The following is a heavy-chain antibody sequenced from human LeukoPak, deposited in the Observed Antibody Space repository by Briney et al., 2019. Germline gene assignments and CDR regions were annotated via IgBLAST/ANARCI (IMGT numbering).Heavy chain of an antibody. V-gene: IGHV1-2*02. CDR1: GYPFSDYN. CDR2: IDPKNGDT. CDR3: ARLSAL. Sequence: GASVKVSCKTSGYPFSDYNIHWIRQAPGQGLESMGWIDPKNGDTKYAQRSQGRLTISMDTSIDTVYMELSSLRYDDTAVYYCARLSALWGQGTLVTVSS. J-gene: IGHJ4*02.